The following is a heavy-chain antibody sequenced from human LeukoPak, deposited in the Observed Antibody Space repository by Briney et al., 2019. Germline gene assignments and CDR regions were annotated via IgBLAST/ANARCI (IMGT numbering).Heavy chain of an antibody. CDR2: ISGSGGST. V-gene: IGHV3-23*01. CDR3: AKDNDILTGGPVYGMDV. CDR1: GFTFSSYA. J-gene: IGHJ6*02. D-gene: IGHD3-9*01. Sequence: GASLRLSCAASGFTFSSYAMSWFRQAPGKGLEWVSAISGSGGSTYYADSVKGRFTISRHNSKNTLYLQMNSLRAEDPAVYYCAKDNDILTGGPVYGMDVWGQGTTVTVSS.